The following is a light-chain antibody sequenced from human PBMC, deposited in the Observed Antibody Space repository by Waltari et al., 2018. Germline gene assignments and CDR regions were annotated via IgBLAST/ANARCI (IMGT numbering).Light chain of an antibody. CDR1: RSVRSY. Sequence: EVVLTQSPVTLSLSPGERATLSCRASRSVRSYLAWYQQKPGQAPRLLIYDVSKRATGIPARFSGSGSGTDFTLTISSLEPEDFAFYYCQQRSNWPPALTFGGGTRVEIK. V-gene: IGKV3-11*01. CDR3: QQRSNWPPALT. CDR2: DVS. J-gene: IGKJ4*01.